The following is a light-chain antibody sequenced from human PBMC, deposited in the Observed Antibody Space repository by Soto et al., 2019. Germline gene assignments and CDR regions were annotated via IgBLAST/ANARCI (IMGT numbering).Light chain of an antibody. J-gene: IGLJ1*01. CDR2: DVS. CDR3: SSYTSSSTLV. CDR1: SSDVGGYNY. V-gene: IGLV2-14*01. Sequence: QSVLTQPASVSGSPGQSITISCTGTSSDVGGYNYVPWYQQHPGKAPKLMIYDVSNRPSGVSNRFSGSKSGNTASLTISGLQAEDEADYYCSSYTSSSTLVFGPVTKVTVL.